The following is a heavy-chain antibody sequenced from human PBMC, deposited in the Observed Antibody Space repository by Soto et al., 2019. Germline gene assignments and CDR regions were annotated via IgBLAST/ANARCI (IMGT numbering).Heavy chain of an antibody. V-gene: IGHV3-23*01. CDR3: AKDHTWFGELPYFDY. J-gene: IGHJ4*02. CDR2: ISGSGGST. CDR1: GFTLSSYA. Sequence: GGSLRLSCAASGFTLSSYAMSWVRQAPGEGLEWVSAISGSGGSTYYADSVKGRFTISRDNSKNTLYLQMNSLRAEDTAVYYCAKDHTWFGELPYFDYWGQGTLVTVSS. D-gene: IGHD3-10*01.